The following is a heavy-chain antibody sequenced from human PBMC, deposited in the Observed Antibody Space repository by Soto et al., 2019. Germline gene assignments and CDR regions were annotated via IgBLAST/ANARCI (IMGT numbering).Heavy chain of an antibody. J-gene: IGHJ5*02. CDR2: IYYSGST. D-gene: IGHD3-10*01. CDR3: AREVVTMVRGVIIYWFDP. Sequence: SETLSLSCSVSGVSVTSYYWSWIRQPPGKGLEWIGYIYYSGSTNYNPSLKSRVTISVDTSKNQFSLKLSSVTAADTAVYYCAREVVTMVRGVIIYWFDPWGQGSLVTVSS. V-gene: IGHV4-59*02. CDR1: GVSVTSYY.